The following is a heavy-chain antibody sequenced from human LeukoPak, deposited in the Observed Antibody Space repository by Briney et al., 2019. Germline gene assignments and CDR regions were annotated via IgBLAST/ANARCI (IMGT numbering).Heavy chain of an antibody. D-gene: IGHD2-8*02. CDR1: GGSMCGYY. V-gene: IGHV4-59*01. Sequence: SETLSLTCTVSGGSMCGYYWNWIRQPPGKGLEWIGYIYYSGSTKYNPSLKSRVTISIDTSKNQLSLKLSSVTAADTAVYYCARRGGVTFDIWGQGAMVTVSS. J-gene: IGHJ3*02. CDR2: IYYSGST. CDR3: ARRGGVTFDI.